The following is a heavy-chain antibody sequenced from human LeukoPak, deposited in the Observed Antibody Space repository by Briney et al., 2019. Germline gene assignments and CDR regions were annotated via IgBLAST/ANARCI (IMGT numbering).Heavy chain of an antibody. Sequence: ASVKVSCKASGYTFTGYYVHWVRQAPGQGLEWMGWISAYNGNTNYAQKLQGRVTMTTDTSTSTAYMELRSLRSDDTAVYYCARALYHTFDYWGQGTLVTVSS. CDR3: ARALYHTFDY. V-gene: IGHV1-18*04. CDR2: ISAYNGNT. J-gene: IGHJ4*02. D-gene: IGHD2-2*01. CDR1: GYTFTGYY.